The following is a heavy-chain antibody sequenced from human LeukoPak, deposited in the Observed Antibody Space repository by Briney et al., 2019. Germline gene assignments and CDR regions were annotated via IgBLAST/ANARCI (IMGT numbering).Heavy chain of an antibody. D-gene: IGHD1-26*01. J-gene: IGHJ4*02. Sequence: ASVKVSCKASGYTFTGYYMHWVRQAPGQGIEWLGWINPNSGGTNYAQKFQGRVTMTRDTSISTAYMELSRLRSDDTAVYYCARVLNGWELQPFDSWGQGTLVTVSS. CDR2: INPNSGGT. V-gene: IGHV1-2*02. CDR1: GYTFTGYY. CDR3: ARVLNGWELQPFDS.